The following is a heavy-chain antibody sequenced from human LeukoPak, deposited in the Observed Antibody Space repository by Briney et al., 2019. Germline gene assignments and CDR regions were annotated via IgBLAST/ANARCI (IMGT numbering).Heavy chain of an antibody. D-gene: IGHD4-17*01. V-gene: IGHV4-59*01. Sequence: SETLSLTCTVSGGSIISYYWSWIWQPPGKGLEWIGYIYYSGTTNYNPSLKSRVTISVDTSKNQFSLKVNSVTVADTAVYYCVRSKSGTYGWFDPWGQGTLVTVSS. J-gene: IGHJ5*02. CDR3: VRSKSGTYGWFDP. CDR2: IYYSGTT. CDR1: GGSIISYY.